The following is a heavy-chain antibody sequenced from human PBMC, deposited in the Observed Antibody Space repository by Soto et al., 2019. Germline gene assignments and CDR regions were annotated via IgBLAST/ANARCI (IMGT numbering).Heavy chain of an antibody. D-gene: IGHD2-21*01. CDR2: ISGSGGST. Sequence: GGSLRLSCAASGFTFRSYAMSWVRQAPGKGLEWVSTISGSGGSTFYADSVKGRFTISRDNSNNRLYLQMHSLRAEDTAVYYCAKGGTGAYEGLSDCWGQGTLVTVSS. CDR1: GFTFRSYA. CDR3: AKGGTGAYEGLSDC. J-gene: IGHJ4*02. V-gene: IGHV3-23*01.